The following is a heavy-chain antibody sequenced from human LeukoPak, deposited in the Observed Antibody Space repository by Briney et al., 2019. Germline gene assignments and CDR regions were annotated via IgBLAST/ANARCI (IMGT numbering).Heavy chain of an antibody. CDR2: IIPILGIA. J-gene: IGHJ4*02. Sequence: SVKVSCKASGGTFSSYAISWVRQAPGQGLEWMGRIIPILGIANYAQKFQGRVTITADESTSTAYMELSSLRSEDTAVYYCASSGGSVAAAGRPRFYYFDYWGQGTLVTVSS. CDR3: ASSGGSVAAAGRPRFYYFDY. D-gene: IGHD6-13*01. CDR1: GGTFSSYA. V-gene: IGHV1-69*04.